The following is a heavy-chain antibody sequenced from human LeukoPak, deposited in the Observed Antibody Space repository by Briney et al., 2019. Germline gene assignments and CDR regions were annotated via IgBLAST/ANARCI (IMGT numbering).Heavy chain of an antibody. V-gene: IGHV3-30*02. D-gene: IGHD3-16*01. CDR2: IRYDGSNK. J-gene: IGHJ2*01. Sequence: PGGSLRLSCAASGFTFSSYGMHWVRQAPGKGLEWVAFIRYDGSNKYYADSVKGRFTISRDNSKNTLYLQMNSLRAEDTAVYYCAKETVSYWYFDLWGRGTLVTVSS. CDR3: AKETVSYWYFDL. CDR1: GFTFSSYG.